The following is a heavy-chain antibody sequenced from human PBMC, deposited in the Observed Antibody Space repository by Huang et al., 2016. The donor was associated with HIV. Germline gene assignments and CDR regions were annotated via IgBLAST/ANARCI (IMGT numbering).Heavy chain of an antibody. D-gene: IGHD6-13*01. CDR3: ARMYASSWYV. CDR1: GGSISSTSYY. Sequence: QLQLQESGPGLVKPSETLSLTCAVSGGSISSTSYYWGWIRQPPGKGLDWIWSIYYTGRTDYNPSLKSRVTMSVDTSKNQFSLKLSSVTAADTAVYYCARMYASSWYVWGQGTLVTVSS. J-gene: IGHJ4*02. V-gene: IGHV4-39*01. CDR2: IYYTGRT.